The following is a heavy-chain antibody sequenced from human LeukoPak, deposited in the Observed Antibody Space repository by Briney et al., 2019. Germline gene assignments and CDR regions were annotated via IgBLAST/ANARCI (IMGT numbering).Heavy chain of an antibody. D-gene: IGHD3-10*01. V-gene: IGHV4-59*08. Sequence: SETLSLTCTVSDDSISTFYWGWIRQPPGKGLEWMGYVSYSGSTKYNPSLKSRITISSDTSESQFSLKVNSVTAADTAVYFCERLPGTGNYGWFDPWGQGTLVIVSS. CDR2: VSYSGST. J-gene: IGHJ5*01. CDR1: DDSISTFY. CDR3: ERLPGTGNYGWFDP.